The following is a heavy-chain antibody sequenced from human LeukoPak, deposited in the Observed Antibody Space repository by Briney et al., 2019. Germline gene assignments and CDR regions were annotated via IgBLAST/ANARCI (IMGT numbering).Heavy chain of an antibody. CDR1: GFTFSDYD. CDR2: IWSGGSNK. D-gene: IGHD6-19*01. J-gene: IGHJ4*02. CDR3: ARMVVGWLVHKFFDY. V-gene: IGHV3-33*01. Sequence: GGSLRLSCAASGFTFSDYDMLWVRQAPGARLEWVAVIWSGGSNKDYAESVKGRFTISRDNSKTTLYLQMDSLRGEDMAVYYCARMVVGWLVHKFFDYWGQGTLVTVSS.